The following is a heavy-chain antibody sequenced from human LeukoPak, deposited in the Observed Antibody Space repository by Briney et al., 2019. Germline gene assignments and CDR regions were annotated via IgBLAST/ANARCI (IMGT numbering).Heavy chain of an antibody. Sequence: GGSLRLSCAASGFTFSTYWMNWVRHAPGKGLVWVSRVNNDGSSTSYADSVKGRFTISRDNTKNTLYLQTNSLRAEDTAVYYCARDLNDLLQNYRSTWYPADYWGQGTLVTVSS. J-gene: IGHJ4*02. CDR3: ARDLNDLLQNYRSTWYPADY. D-gene: IGHD6-13*01. V-gene: IGHV3-74*01. CDR2: VNNDGSST. CDR1: GFTFSTYW.